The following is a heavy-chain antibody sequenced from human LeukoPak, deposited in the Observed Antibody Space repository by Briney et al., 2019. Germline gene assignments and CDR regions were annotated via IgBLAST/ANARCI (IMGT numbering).Heavy chain of an antibody. J-gene: IGHJ6*02. Sequence: SQTLSLTCAISGDSVSNTNAAWNWIRQSPSRGLEWLGRTYYRSKWITDYAVSVKSRIAINPDTSNNQFSLQLNSVAPEDTAVYFCLRAHYRCNQGPWCGADVWGQGTTVSVSS. D-gene: IGHD2-15*01. CDR3: LRAHYRCNQGPWCGADV. CDR2: TYYRSKWIT. CDR1: GDSVSNTNAA. V-gene: IGHV6-1*01.